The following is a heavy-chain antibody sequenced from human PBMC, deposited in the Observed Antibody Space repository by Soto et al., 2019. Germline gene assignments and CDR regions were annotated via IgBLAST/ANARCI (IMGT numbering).Heavy chain of an antibody. CDR3: ARADYYDSSGFYYDC. CDR2: INPSGGST. CDR1: GYIFTNHY. D-gene: IGHD3-22*01. Sequence: QVQLVQSGAEVKKPGASVKVSCKASGYIFTNHYIHWVRQAPGQGLEWMGIINPSGGSTNYLPKFQGRIPMTRDTSTSTVYMELSSLRSEDTAVYFCARADYYDSSGFYYDCWGQGSLVTVSS. V-gene: IGHV1-46*01. J-gene: IGHJ4*02.